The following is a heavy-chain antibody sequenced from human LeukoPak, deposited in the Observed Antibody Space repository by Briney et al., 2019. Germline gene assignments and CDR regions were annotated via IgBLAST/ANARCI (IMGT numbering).Heavy chain of an antibody. CDR1: GFTFSSYA. Sequence: GGSLRLSCAASGFTFSSYAMSWVRQAPGKGLEWVSAISDNGDSTNYANSVKGRFTISRDNSKSMLYLQMSSLRAEDTAVYYCAKAGWSWYFDSWGQGTLVTVSS. V-gene: IGHV3-23*01. J-gene: IGHJ4*02. CDR3: AKAGWSWYFDS. D-gene: IGHD1-26*01. CDR2: ISDNGDST.